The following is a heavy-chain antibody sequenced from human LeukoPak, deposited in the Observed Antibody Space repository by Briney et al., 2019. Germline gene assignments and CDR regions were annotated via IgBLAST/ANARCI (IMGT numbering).Heavy chain of an antibody. J-gene: IGHJ6*02. Sequence: PGGSLRLSCAASGFTFSSYWMHWVRQAPGKGLVWVSRINSDGSSTSYADSVKGRFTISRDNAKNTLYLQMNSLRAEDTAVYYCAREWGAAGYDYYGMDVWGQGTTVTVSS. D-gene: IGHD6-13*01. CDR1: GFTFSSYW. CDR3: AREWGAAGYDYYGMDV. V-gene: IGHV3-74*01. CDR2: INSDGSST.